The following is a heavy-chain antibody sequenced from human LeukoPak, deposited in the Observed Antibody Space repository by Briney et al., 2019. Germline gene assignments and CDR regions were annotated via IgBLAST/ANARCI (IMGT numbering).Heavy chain of an antibody. J-gene: IGHJ5*02. V-gene: IGHV3-23*01. CDR3: AKDKPRIMITFGGVIVAENWFDP. CDR1: GFTFSSYA. CDR2: ISGSGGST. D-gene: IGHD3-16*02. Sequence: PGGSLRLSCAASGFTFSSYAMSWVRQAPGKGLEWVSAISGSGGSTYYADSVKGRFTISRDTSKNTLSLQMNSLRAEDTAVYYCAKDKPRIMITFGGVIVAENWFDPWGQGTLVTVSS.